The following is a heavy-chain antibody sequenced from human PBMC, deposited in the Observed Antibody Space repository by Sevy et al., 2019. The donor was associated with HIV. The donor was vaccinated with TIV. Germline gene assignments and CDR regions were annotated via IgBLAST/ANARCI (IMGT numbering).Heavy chain of an antibody. D-gene: IGHD3-10*01. J-gene: IGHJ4*02. CDR1: GFSFKNTW. CDR2: IKTYIDGGTT. CDR3: TTVLWGL. Sequence: GGSLRLSCVGSGFSFKNTWVNWVRQAPGQGLEWVGRIKTYIDGGTTNYAAPVKGRFTVSRDDSKNTLYLRMNGLKIEDTGSDYCTTVLWGLWGQGTRVTVSS. V-gene: IGHV3-15*06.